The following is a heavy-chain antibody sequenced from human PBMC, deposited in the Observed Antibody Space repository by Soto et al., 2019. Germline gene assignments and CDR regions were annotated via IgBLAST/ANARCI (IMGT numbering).Heavy chain of an antibody. CDR2: IWYDGSSK. CDR1: GFTFSSYG. D-gene: IGHD1-26*01. CDR3: ARGSEATNSYYFDY. V-gene: IGHV3-33*01. Sequence: GGSLRLSCAASGFTFSSYGMHWVRQAPGKGLEWVAVIWYDGSSKYYADSVKGRFTISRDNSKNTLYLQMNSLRAEDTAVYYCARGSEATNSYYFDYWGQGTLVTVSS. J-gene: IGHJ4*02.